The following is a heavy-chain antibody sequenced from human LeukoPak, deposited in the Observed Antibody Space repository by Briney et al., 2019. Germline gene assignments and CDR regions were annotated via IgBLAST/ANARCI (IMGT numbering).Heavy chain of an antibody. CDR1: GGSFSGYY. CDR2: INHSGST. J-gene: IGHJ3*02. D-gene: IGHD4-17*01. Sequence: SETLSLTCAVYGGSFSGYYWSWIRQPPGEGLEWIGEINHSGSTNYNPSLKSRVTISVDTSKNQFSLKLSSVTAADTAVYYCARPTDAFDIWGQGTMVTASS. CDR3: ARPTDAFDI. V-gene: IGHV4-34*01.